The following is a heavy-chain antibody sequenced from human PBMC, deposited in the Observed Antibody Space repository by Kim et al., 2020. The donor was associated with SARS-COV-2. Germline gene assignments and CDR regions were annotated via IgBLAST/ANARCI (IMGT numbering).Heavy chain of an antibody. Sequence: SETLSLTCTVSGGSISSYYWSWIRQPPGKGLEWIGYIYYSGSTNYNPSLKSRVTISVDTSKNQFSLKLSSVTAADTAVYYCARAGATMIVGNDAFDIWGQGTMVTVSS. CDR3: ARAGATMIVGNDAFDI. V-gene: IGHV4-59*01. J-gene: IGHJ3*02. CDR2: IYYSGST. CDR1: GGSISSYY. D-gene: IGHD3-22*01.